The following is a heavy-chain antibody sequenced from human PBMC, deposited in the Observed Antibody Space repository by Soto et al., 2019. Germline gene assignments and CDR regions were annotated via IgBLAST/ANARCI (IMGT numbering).Heavy chain of an antibody. D-gene: IGHD3-22*01. V-gene: IGHV3-21*01. CDR1: GFTFSSYS. CDR3: ARDLRDYYDSSGYYYQGAFDI. J-gene: IGHJ3*02. CDR2: ISSSSSYI. Sequence: KPGGSLRLSCAASGFTFSSYSMNWVRQAPGKGLEWVSSISSSSSYIYYADSVKGRFTISRDNAKNSLYLQMNSLRAEDTAVYYCARDLRDYYDSSGYYYQGAFDIWGQGTMVTVSS.